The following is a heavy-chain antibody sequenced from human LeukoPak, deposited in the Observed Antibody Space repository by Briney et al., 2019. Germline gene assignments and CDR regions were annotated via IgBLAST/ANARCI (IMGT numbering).Heavy chain of an antibody. CDR1: GFTFSSYA. CDR2: ISSDGSNK. Sequence: PGGSLRLSCAASGFTFSSYAMNWVRQAPGKGLEWVAVISSDGSNKYHADFVRGRITISRDNSKNTLYLQMNGLRAEDTAVYYCARHQYISGWYDAFDIWGQGTMVTVSP. CDR3: ARHQYISGWYDAFDI. J-gene: IGHJ3*02. D-gene: IGHD6-19*01. V-gene: IGHV3-30*04.